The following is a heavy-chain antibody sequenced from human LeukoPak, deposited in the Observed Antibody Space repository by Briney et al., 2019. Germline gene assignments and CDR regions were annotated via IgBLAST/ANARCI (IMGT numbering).Heavy chain of an antibody. CDR3: ARSGYSYGRGFFDY. CDR1: GGSISSYY. Sequence: SETLSLTCTVSGGSISSYYWSWIRQPPGKGLEWIGYIYYSGSTNYNPSLKSRVTISVDTSKNQFSLKLSSVTAADTAVYYCARSGYSYGRGFFDYWGQGTLVTVPS. CDR2: IYYSGST. D-gene: IGHD5-18*01. J-gene: IGHJ4*02. V-gene: IGHV4-59*01.